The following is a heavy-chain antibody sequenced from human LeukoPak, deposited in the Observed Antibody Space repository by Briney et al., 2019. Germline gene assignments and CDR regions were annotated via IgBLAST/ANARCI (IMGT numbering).Heavy chain of an antibody. D-gene: IGHD1-26*01. CDR3: ARAGALVDNWFDP. Sequence: AAVTVSRKACGYTFNTYGITWVRQAPGHGLEGMGWISGYHGKTKYAQKLQDRDTINTDTSTTTAYMELRILQSDYTAVYYCARAGALVDNWFDPWGQGTLVTVSS. V-gene: IGHV1-18*01. CDR1: GYTFNTYG. J-gene: IGHJ5*02. CDR2: ISGYHGKT.